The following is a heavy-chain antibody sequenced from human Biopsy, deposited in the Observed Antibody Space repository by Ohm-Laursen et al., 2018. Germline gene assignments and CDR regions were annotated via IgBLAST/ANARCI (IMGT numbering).Heavy chain of an antibody. CDR3: TKVLIPAGTDV. CDR2: ISWDSGRI. D-gene: IGHD3-9*01. V-gene: IGHV3-9*01. J-gene: IGHJ6*02. CDR1: GFTVNDHA. Sequence: SLRLSCAASGFTVNDHAMHWVRQPPGKGLEWVSGISWDSGRIGYADSVKGRFTVSRGNAKKSLYLEKNSLRPEDTALYYCTKVLIPAGTDVWGQGTTVTVSS.